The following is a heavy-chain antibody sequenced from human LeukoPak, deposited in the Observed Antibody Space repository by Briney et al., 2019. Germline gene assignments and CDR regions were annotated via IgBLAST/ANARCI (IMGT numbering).Heavy chain of an antibody. D-gene: IGHD4-17*01. Sequence: GRSLRLSYAASGFTFSSYGMHWVRQAPGKGLEWVAVIWYDGSNKYYTDSVKGRFTISRDNSKNTLYLQMNSLRAEDTAVYYCARAASNYGDYFYYWGQGTLVTVSS. J-gene: IGHJ4*02. CDR3: ARAASNYGDYFYY. CDR2: IWYDGSNK. V-gene: IGHV3-33*01. CDR1: GFTFSSYG.